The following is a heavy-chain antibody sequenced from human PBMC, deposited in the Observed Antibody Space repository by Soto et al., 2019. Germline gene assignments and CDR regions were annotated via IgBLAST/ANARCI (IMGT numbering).Heavy chain of an antibody. CDR3: AKEFALPRIAAAGTGGG. CDR2: ISGSGGST. V-gene: IGHV3-23*01. J-gene: IGHJ4*02. D-gene: IGHD6-13*01. Sequence: GGSLRLSCAASGFTFSSYAMSWVRQAPGKGLEWVSAISGSGGSTYYADSVKGRFTISRDNSKNTRYLQMNSLRAEDTAVNYCAKEFALPRIAAAGTGGGWGQGTLVTVSS. CDR1: GFTFSSYA.